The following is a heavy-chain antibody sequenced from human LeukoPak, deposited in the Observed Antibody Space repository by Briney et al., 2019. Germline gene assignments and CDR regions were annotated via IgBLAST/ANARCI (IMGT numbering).Heavy chain of an antibody. CDR2: IYYSGST. CDR3: ARTDSSGYYLGAFDI. V-gene: IGHV4-59*01. CDR1: GGSISSYY. J-gene: IGHJ3*02. D-gene: IGHD3-22*01. Sequence: SETLSLTCTVSGGSISSYYWSWIRQPPGKGLEWIGYIYYSGSTNYNPSLKSRVTISVDTSKNQFSLKLSSVTAADTAVYYCARTDSSGYYLGAFDIWGQGTMVTVSS.